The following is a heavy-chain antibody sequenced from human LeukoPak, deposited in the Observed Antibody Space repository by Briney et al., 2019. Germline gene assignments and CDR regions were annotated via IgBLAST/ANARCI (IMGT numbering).Heavy chain of an antibody. CDR3: TRDDVDTPTFDY. D-gene: IGHD5-18*01. CDR2: IYISGST. V-gene: IGHV4-4*07. CDR1: GASISNYY. J-gene: IGHJ4*02. Sequence: SETLSLTCTVSGASISNYYWSWLRQSAGKRLEWIGRIYISGSTDYNPSLKSRVTMSVDTSKNQLSLKLNSVTAADTAVYYCTRDDVDTPTFDYLGRGTLVTVSS.